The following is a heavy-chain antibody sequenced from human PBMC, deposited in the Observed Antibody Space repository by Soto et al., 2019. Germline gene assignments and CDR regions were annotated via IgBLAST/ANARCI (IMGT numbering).Heavy chain of an antibody. CDR1: GFTFSSYS. D-gene: IGHD3-10*01. J-gene: IGHJ6*02. Sequence: GGSLRLSCAASGFTFSSYSMNWVRQAPGKGLEWVSSISSSSSYIYYADSVKGRFTISRDNAKNSLYLQMNSLRAEDTAVYYCTRGGTLWFGELANYYYYYGMDVWGQGTTVTVSS. V-gene: IGHV3-21*01. CDR2: ISSSSSYI. CDR3: TRGGTLWFGELANYYYYYGMDV.